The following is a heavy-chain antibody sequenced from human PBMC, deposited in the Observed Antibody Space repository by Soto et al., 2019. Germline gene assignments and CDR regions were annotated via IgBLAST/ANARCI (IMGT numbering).Heavy chain of an antibody. Sequence: GASVKVSCTASGXTFTSYDINWVRQATGQGLEWMGWMNPNSGNTGYAQKFQGRVTMTRNTSISTAYMELSSLRSEDTAVYYCARVGYKTPLEWLLQKGSYFDPWGQGTLVTVSS. CDR3: ARVGYKTPLEWLLQKGSYFDP. J-gene: IGHJ5*02. D-gene: IGHD3-3*01. V-gene: IGHV1-8*01. CDR1: GXTFTSYD. CDR2: MNPNSGNT.